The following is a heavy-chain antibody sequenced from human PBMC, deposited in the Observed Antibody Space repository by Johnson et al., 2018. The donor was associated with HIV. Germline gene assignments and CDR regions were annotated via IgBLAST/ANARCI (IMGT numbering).Heavy chain of an antibody. Sequence: VQLVESGGGLVQPGGSLRLSCAGSGISVTRNYMSWVRQAPGKGLEWVSLIYSGDNTKYADSVKGRFTISRDSSKNTLFLQLNSLRPEDTAVYYCARVSLAYSYGYDALDIWGQGTVVTVSS. CDR2: IYSGDNT. CDR3: ARVSLAYSYGYDALDI. D-gene: IGHD5-18*01. J-gene: IGHJ3*02. CDR1: GISVTRNY. V-gene: IGHV3-66*02.